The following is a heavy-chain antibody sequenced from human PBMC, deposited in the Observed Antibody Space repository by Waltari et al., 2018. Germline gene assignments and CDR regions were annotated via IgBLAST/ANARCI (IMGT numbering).Heavy chain of an antibody. Sequence: QVQLQESGPGLVKPSQTLSLTCTVSGGSISSGGYYWSWIRQHPGKGLEWIGYIYHSGSPYSNPSLKRRVTISLDRSKNQFSLKRSSVTAADTAVYYCARDAGHVGDGYNLGYWGQGTLVTVSS. CDR3: ARDAGHVGDGYNLGY. J-gene: IGHJ4*02. CDR1: GGSISSGGYY. V-gene: IGHV4-31*03. D-gene: IGHD5-12*01. CDR2: IYHSGSP.